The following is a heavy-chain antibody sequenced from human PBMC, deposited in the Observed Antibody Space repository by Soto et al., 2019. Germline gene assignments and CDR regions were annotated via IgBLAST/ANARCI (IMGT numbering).Heavy chain of an antibody. CDR3: ARALAAAGRYVASGNWFDP. CDR1: GGSISSGGYY. V-gene: IGHV4-31*03. Sequence: KPSETLSLTCTVSGGSISSGGYYWSWIRQHPGKGLEWIGYIYYSGSTYYNPSLKSRVTISVDTSKNQFSLKLSSVTAADTAVYYCARALAAAGRYVASGNWFDPWGQGTLVTVSS. J-gene: IGHJ5*02. CDR2: IYYSGST. D-gene: IGHD6-13*01.